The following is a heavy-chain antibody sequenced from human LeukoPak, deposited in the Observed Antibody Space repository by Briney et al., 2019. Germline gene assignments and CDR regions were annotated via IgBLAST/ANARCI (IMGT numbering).Heavy chain of an antibody. D-gene: IGHD5-12*01. CDR3: ATGGYSGYDGPYFDY. V-gene: IGHV1-69*06. CDR1: GGTFSSYA. CDR2: IIPIFGTA. J-gene: IGHJ4*02. Sequence: SVKVSCKASGGTFSSYAISWVRQAPGQGLVWMGGIIPIFGTANYAQKFQGRVTMTEDTSTDTAYMELSSLRSEDTAVYYCATGGYSGYDGPYFDYWGQGTLVTVSS.